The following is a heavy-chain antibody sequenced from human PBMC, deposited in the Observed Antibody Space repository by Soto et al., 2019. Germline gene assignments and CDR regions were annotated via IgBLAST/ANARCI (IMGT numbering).Heavy chain of an antibody. J-gene: IGHJ3*02. Sequence: ASVKVSCKASGGTFSSYTISWVRQAPGQGLEWMGRIIPILGIAYYAQKFQGRVTITADKSTSTAYMDLSSLRSEDTAVYYCARARGVYGSGSSRAFDIWGQGTMVTVSS. CDR3: ARARGVYGSGSSRAFDI. D-gene: IGHD3-10*01. CDR1: GGTFSSYT. V-gene: IGHV1-69*10. CDR2: IIPILGIA.